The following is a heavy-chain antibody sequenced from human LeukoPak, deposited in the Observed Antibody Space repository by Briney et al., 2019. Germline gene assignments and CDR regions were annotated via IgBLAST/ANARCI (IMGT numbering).Heavy chain of an antibody. CDR1: GYSFTSYW. V-gene: IGHV5-51*01. Sequence: GESLKISCKVSGYSFTSYWIGWVRQMPGKGLEWMGIIDPSDSETRYTPSFQGQVTISVDKSLTTAYLQWSSLKASDTAMYYCARQTAMGRSGDYWGQGTLVTVSS. D-gene: IGHD5-18*01. CDR3: ARQTAMGRSGDY. J-gene: IGHJ4*02. CDR2: IDPSDSET.